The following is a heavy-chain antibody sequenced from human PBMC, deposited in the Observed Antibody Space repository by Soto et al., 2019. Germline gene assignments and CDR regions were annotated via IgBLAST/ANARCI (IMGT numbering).Heavy chain of an antibody. CDR1: GVRFSDYA. Sequence: EVQVLESGGGLVQPGGSLRLSCAASGVRFSDYAMTWVRQVPGRGLEWVSSIFASGDNTQYADSVKGRFTISRENSRDSLYLQMISLRVEDTAVYYCARDPNGDYVGAFDIWGQGTMVTVSS. CDR3: ARDPNGDYVGAFDI. D-gene: IGHD4-17*01. J-gene: IGHJ3*02. CDR2: IFASGDNT. V-gene: IGHV3-23*01.